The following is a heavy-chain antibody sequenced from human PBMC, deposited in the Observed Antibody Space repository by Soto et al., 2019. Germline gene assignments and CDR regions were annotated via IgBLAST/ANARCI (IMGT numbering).Heavy chain of an antibody. Sequence: EVRLLESGGGLLQPGGSLRLSCAASGVTFSTYSLSWVRQAPGKGLEWVSTISGSGSSTYYADSVKGRFTISRDNSKNTVYLQMNSLRAEDTAIYYCAKVTDDQWGQGTLVIVSS. CDR3: AKVTDDQ. CDR2: ISGSGSST. V-gene: IGHV3-23*01. CDR1: GVTFSTYS. J-gene: IGHJ4*02.